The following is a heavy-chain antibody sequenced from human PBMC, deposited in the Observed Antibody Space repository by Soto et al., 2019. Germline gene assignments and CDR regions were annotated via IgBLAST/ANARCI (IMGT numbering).Heavy chain of an antibody. CDR3: AKEGSSGPFDY. CDR2: ISYDGSNK. D-gene: IGHD3-22*01. CDR1: GCTFSSYG. Sequence: QVQLVESGGGVVQPGRSLRLSCVASGCTFSSYGMHWVRQAPGKGLEWVAVISYDGSNKYYADSVRGRITISRDNSKNTLYLQMNSLRGEDTAVYYCAKEGSSGPFDYWGQGTLVTVSS. V-gene: IGHV3-30*18. J-gene: IGHJ4*02.